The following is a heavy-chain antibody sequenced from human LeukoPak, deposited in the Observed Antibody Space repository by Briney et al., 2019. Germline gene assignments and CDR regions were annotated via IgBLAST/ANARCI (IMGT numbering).Heavy chain of an antibody. V-gene: IGHV3-9*01. CDR3: AKDILTRIAVAGDWYFDL. J-gene: IGHJ2*01. Sequence: GGSLRLSCAASGFTFDVYAMHWVRQAPGRGLEWVSGISWNSGSIGYADSVKGRFTISRDNAKNSLYLQMNSLRAEDTALYYCAKDILTRIAVAGDWYFDLWGRGTLVTVSS. CDR2: ISWNSGSI. CDR1: GFTFDVYA. D-gene: IGHD6-19*01.